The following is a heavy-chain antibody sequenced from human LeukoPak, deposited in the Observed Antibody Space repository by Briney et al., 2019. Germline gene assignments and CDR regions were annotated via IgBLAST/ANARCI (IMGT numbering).Heavy chain of an antibody. CDR2: ISGSGSNT. CDR3: AKEPYDSSGYIDY. CDR1: GFTFNRYA. Sequence: GGSLRLSCAASGFTFNRYAMSWVRQTPGKGLEWVSSISGSGSNTYYSDSVKGRFTISRDNSKNTLYLQMNSLRAEDTAVYYCAKEPYDSSGYIDYWGQGTLVTVSS. D-gene: IGHD3-22*01. V-gene: IGHV3-23*01. J-gene: IGHJ4*02.